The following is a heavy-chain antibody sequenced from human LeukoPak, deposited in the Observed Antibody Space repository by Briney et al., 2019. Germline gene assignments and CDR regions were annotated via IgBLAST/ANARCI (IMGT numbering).Heavy chain of an antibody. CDR3: ARDSDYGGPDGDY. J-gene: IGHJ4*02. CDR1: GGSITSYY. CDR2: IYYSGNT. Sequence: SETLSLTCSVSGGSITSYYWSWIRQPPGKGLEWIGYIYYSGNTNYNPSLKSRVTMSVDMSKNQFSLRLSSVTAADTAVYYCARDSDYGGPDGDYWGQGTLVTVSS. D-gene: IGHD4-23*01. V-gene: IGHV4-59*01.